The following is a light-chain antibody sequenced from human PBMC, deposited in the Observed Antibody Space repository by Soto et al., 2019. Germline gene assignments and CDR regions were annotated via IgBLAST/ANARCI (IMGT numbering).Light chain of an antibody. J-gene: IGLJ1*01. Sequence: QSVLTQPPSASGSPGQSVTVTCTVTSSDVGGWHFVSWYQQHPGKAPKLMIYEVSKRPSGVPDRFSGSKSGNTASLTVSGLQAEDEADYFCSSYAGSMFYVFGTGTKVTVL. CDR1: SSDVGGWHF. V-gene: IGLV2-8*01. CDR3: SSYAGSMFYV. CDR2: EVS.